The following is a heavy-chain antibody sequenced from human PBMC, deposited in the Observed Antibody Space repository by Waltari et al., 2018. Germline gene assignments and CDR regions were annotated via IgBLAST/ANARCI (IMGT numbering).Heavy chain of an antibody. J-gene: IGHJ5*02. V-gene: IGHV1-18*01. D-gene: IGHD3-16*02. CDR3: ARGSSSLTHSWFDP. CDR1: GYPFTRYD. CDR2: IGDYNCNT. Sequence: HVQLVQAGADVNKPGAAVKVSCTDSGYPFTRYDISWVRQAPGQGLEGMGGIGDYNCNTNYAQTLQDRVTMPTHTSTRKAYMQLRSLSADGTAVYYCARGSSSLTHSWFDPWGQGTLPTVPS.